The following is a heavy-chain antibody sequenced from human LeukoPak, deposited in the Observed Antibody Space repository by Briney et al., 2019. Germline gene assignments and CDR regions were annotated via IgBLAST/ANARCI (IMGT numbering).Heavy chain of an antibody. Sequence: PGGSLRLSCAASGFTFSGYEMNWVRQAPGKGLEWVAFIRYDGINKYYADSVKGRFTISRDNSKNTLFLQMNSLRTEETAVYYCAVRGSQINWGQRTLVTVSS. CDR3: AVRGSQIN. CDR2: IRYDGINK. CDR1: GFTFSGYE. V-gene: IGHV3-30*02. J-gene: IGHJ4*02.